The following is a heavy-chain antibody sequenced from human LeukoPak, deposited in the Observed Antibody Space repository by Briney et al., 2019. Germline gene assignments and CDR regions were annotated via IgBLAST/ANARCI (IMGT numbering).Heavy chain of an antibody. CDR2: IRYDGSNK. CDR3: AKAPMVRGVINFDY. V-gene: IGHV3-30*02. Sequence: GGSLRLSCAASGFTFSSYSMNWVRQAPGKGLEWVAFIRYDGSNKYYADSVKGRFTISRDNSKNTLYLQMNSLRAEDTAVYYCAKAPMVRGVINFDYWGQGTLVTVSS. D-gene: IGHD3-10*01. CDR1: GFTFSSYS. J-gene: IGHJ4*02.